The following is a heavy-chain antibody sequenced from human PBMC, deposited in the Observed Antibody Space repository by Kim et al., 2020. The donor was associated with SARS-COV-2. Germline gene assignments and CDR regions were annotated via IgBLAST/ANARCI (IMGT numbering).Heavy chain of an antibody. J-gene: IGHJ5*02. V-gene: IGHV4-39*01. Sequence: PSLKSRVTISVDTSEHQLSLKLTSVTAADTAVYYCAGLEMTGIGGRGWFDPWGQGTLVTVSS. D-gene: IGHD1-1*01. CDR3: AGLEMTGIGGRGWFDP.